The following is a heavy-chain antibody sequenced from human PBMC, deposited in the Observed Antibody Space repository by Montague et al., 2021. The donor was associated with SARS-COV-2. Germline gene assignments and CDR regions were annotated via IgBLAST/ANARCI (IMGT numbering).Heavy chain of an antibody. J-gene: IGHJ3*02. CDR2: IYYSGST. CDR1: EGSINNYY. Sequence: SETLSLTCTVSEGSINNYYWGWIRQPPGKGLEWIGSIYYSGSTYYNPSLKSRVTISVDTSKNQFSLKLSSVTAADTAVYYCARHSGRDTIFGVVIIPDAFDIWGQGTMVTVSS. CDR3: ARHSGRDTIFGVVIIPDAFDI. V-gene: IGHV4-39*01. D-gene: IGHD3-3*01.